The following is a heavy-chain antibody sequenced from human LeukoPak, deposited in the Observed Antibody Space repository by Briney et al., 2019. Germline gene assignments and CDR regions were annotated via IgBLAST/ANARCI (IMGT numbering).Heavy chain of an antibody. V-gene: IGHV4-59*01. CDR2: IYYSGST. Sequence: SETLSLTCTVSGGYISSYYCSWIRQPPGKGLEWIGYIYYSGSTNYNPSLKSRVTISVDTSKNQFSLKLSSVTAADTAVYYCARVVMANWFDPWGQGTLVTVSS. CDR3: ARVVMANWFDP. D-gene: IGHD2/OR15-2a*01. J-gene: IGHJ5*02. CDR1: GGYISSYY.